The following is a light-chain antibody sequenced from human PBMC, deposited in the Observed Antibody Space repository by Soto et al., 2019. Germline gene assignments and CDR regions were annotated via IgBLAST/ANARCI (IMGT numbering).Light chain of an antibody. CDR1: QNLSRN. CDR2: YAS. CDR3: QQYGKWPHT. Sequence: EMVMTQSPATLSVSPGERATLSCRASQNLSRNLAWYQQQPGQAPRLLIFYASTRATGIPARFSGSGSGTDSTLTISSLQSEDFAVYYCQQYGKWPHTFGQGTKLEIK. J-gene: IGKJ2*01. V-gene: IGKV3-15*01.